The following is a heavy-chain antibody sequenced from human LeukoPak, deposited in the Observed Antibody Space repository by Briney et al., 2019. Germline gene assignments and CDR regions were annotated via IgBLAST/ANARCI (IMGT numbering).Heavy chain of an antibody. CDR2: MNPNSGNT. J-gene: IGHJ4*02. D-gene: IGHD6-13*01. CDR1: GYTFTSYD. Sequence: ASVKVSCKASGYTFTSYDINWVRQATGQGLEWMGWMNPNSGNTGYAQKFQGRVTMTRNTSISTAYMELRSLRSDDTAVYYCARDLGPVAAAGTGDYWGQGTLVTVSS. CDR3: ARDLGPVAAAGTGDY. V-gene: IGHV1-8*01.